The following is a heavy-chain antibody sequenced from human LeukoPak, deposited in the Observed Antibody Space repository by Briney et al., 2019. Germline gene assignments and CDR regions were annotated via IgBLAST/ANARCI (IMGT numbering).Heavy chain of an antibody. CDR3: ARIQRTYDDYFYYYMDV. J-gene: IGHJ6*03. Sequence: SETLSLTCTVSGGSISSSRYYWGWIRQPPGKGLEWIGSIYYSGSTYYNPSLKSRVTISVDTSKNQFSLKLSSVTAADTAVYYCARIQRTYDDYFYYYMDVWGKGTTVTISS. CDR2: IYYSGST. V-gene: IGHV4-39*07. D-gene: IGHD5-12*01. CDR1: GGSISSSRYY.